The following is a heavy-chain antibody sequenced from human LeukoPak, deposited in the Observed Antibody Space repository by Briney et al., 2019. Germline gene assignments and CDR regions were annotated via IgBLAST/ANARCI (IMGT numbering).Heavy chain of an antibody. Sequence: GGSLRLSGAASGFTFSSYSMNWVGQAPGKGLEWVSSISSSSSYIYYADSVKGRFTISRDNAKNSLYLQMNSLRAEDTAVYYCARARRYSSGWAPWGQGTLVTVSS. V-gene: IGHV3-21*01. CDR3: ARARRYSSGWAP. J-gene: IGHJ5*02. CDR1: GFTFSSYS. CDR2: ISSSSSYI. D-gene: IGHD6-19*01.